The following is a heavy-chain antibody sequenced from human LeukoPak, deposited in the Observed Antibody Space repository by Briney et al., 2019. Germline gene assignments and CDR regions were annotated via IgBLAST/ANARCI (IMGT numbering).Heavy chain of an antibody. Sequence: GGSLRLSCVFSGFNFDNYEMNWVRQAPGKGLEWVSYISSSGSTIYYADSVKGRFTISRDNARNAVLLQMNRLRAEDTAVYYCAKDDGAYYQYCIDGWGKGTPVTVSS. V-gene: IGHV3-48*03. CDR3: AKDDGAYYQYCIDG. D-gene: IGHD3-16*01. CDR1: GFNFDNYE. J-gene: IGHJ6*03. CDR2: ISSSGSTI.